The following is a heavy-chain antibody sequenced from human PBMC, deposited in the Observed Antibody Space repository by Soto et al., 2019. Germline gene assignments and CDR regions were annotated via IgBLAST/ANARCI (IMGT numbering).Heavy chain of an antibody. J-gene: IGHJ6*02. CDR3: ARDRVIRGECCCCSYSCGMDV. CDR1: GGSISSYY. Sequence: PSETLSLTCTVSGGSISSYYWSWIRQPPGKGLEWIGYIYYSGSTNYNPSLKSRVTISVDTSKNQFSLKLSSVTAADTAVYYCARDRVIRGECCCCSYSCGMDVWGQGTTVTSP. CDR2: IYYSGST. V-gene: IGHV4-59*01. D-gene: IGHD2-15*01.